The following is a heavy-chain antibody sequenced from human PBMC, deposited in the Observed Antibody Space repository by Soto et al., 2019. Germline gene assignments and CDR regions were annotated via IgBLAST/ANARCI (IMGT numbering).Heavy chain of an antibody. D-gene: IGHD6-13*01. J-gene: IGHJ4*02. Sequence: QVQLQQWGAGLLKPSETLSLTCAVYGGSFSGYYWSWIRQPPGKGLEWIGESNHSGSTNYNPSLKGRVTISVDTSKNQFSLKLSSVTAADTAVYYCARSGIAAAGRTVDYWGQGTLVTVSS. V-gene: IGHV4-34*01. CDR3: ARSGIAAAGRTVDY. CDR1: GGSFSGYY. CDR2: SNHSGST.